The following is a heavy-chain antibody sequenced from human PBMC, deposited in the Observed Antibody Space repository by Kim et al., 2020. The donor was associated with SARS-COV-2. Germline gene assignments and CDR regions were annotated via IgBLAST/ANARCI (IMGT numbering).Heavy chain of an antibody. CDR3: ARDSTYGDYGY. V-gene: IGHV3-7*01. J-gene: IGHJ4*02. CDR2: IKQDGSEK. CDR1: GFTFSSYW. Sequence: GGSLRLSCAASGFTFSSYWMNWVRQAPGKGLEWVANIKQDGSEKYYVDSVKGRFTISRDNAKNSLYLQMNSLRAEDTAVYYCARDSTYGDYGYWGQGTLVTVSS. D-gene: IGHD4-17*01.